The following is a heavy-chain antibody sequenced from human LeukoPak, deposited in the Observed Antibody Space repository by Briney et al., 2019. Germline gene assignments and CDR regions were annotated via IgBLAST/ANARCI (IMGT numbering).Heavy chain of an antibody. V-gene: IGHV3-30*18. CDR1: GFTFSSYG. CDR2: ISYDGSNK. D-gene: IGHD3-10*01. J-gene: IGHJ4*02. CDR3: AKDAFGSGSYTFDY. Sequence: GGSLRLSCAASGFTFSSYGMHWVGQAPGKGLEWVAVISYDGSNKYYADSVKGRFTISRDNSKNTLYLQMNSVRAEDTAVYYCAKDAFGSGSYTFDYWGQGTLVTVSS.